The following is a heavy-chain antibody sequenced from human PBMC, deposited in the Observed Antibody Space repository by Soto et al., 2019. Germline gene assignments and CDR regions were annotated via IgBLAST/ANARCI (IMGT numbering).Heavy chain of an antibody. D-gene: IGHD3-22*01. CDR2: IYSGGST. V-gene: IGHV3-53*01. CDR3: ARDRVESGYPEYFQH. J-gene: IGHJ1*01. Sequence: EVQLVESGGGLIQPGGSLRLSCAASGFTVSSNYMSWVLQSPGKGLGWVSVIYSGGSTYYADSVKGRFTISRDDSKNTLYLQMNSLRAEDTAVYYCARDRVESGYPEYFQHWGQGTLVTVSS. CDR1: GFTVSSNY.